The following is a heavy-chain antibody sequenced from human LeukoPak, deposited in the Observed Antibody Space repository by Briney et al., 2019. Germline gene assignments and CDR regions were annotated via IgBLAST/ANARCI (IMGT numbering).Heavy chain of an antibody. V-gene: IGHV4-34*01. Sequence: PSETLSLTCAVYGGSFIGYDWTWIRQPPGKGLEWIGEINHSGGTNYNPSLKSRVTISVDTSKNQFSLKLSSVTAADTAVYYCARVDPDSSSTLEVFDYWGQGTLVTVSS. J-gene: IGHJ4*02. CDR3: ARVDPDSSSTLEVFDY. D-gene: IGHD6-6*01. CDR1: GGSFIGYD. CDR2: INHSGGT.